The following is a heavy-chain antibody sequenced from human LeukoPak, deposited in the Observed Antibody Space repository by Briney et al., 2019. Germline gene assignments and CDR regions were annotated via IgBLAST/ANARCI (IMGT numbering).Heavy chain of an antibody. Sequence: GGSLRLSCAASGFTFSSYAMSWVRQAPGKGLEWVSALSGSGGSTYYADSVKGRFTISRDNSKNTLYLQMNSLRAEDTAVHYCARDGEYQLLYYYFDYWGQGTLVTVSS. V-gene: IGHV3-23*01. J-gene: IGHJ4*02. CDR3: ARDGEYQLLYYYFDY. CDR1: GFTFSSYA. CDR2: LSGSGGST. D-gene: IGHD2-2*02.